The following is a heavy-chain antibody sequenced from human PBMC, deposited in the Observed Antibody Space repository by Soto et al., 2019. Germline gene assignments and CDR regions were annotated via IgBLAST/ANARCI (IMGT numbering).Heavy chain of an antibody. V-gene: IGHV3-30*18. CDR1: GFTFSFYG. CDR3: AKDGSHLAVAGTSPTSYFYGLAV. CDR2: VSYDGSIK. J-gene: IGHJ6*02. Sequence: QVQLVESGGGVVQPGRSLRLSCAASGFTFSFYGMNWVRPAPGKGLEWVALVSYDGSIKYYADSVKGRFTISRDNSKNTLYLQMNSLRVEDTAVYYCAKDGSHLAVAGTSPTSYFYGLAVWGQGTTVTVS. D-gene: IGHD6-19*01.